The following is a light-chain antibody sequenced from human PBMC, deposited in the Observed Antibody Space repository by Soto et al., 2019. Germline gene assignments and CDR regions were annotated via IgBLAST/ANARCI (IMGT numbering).Light chain of an antibody. CDR3: QEYNTFSYT. J-gene: IGKJ2*01. CDR2: DTS. V-gene: IGKV1-5*01. CDR1: QSISSL. Sequence: DIQMTQSPSSLPAFVGDRVTITCRASQSISSLLAWYQQKPGKAPRLLIYDTSSLESGVPSRFSGSGSGTEFTLTISSLQPDDFATYYCQEYNTFSYTFGQGTRVEI.